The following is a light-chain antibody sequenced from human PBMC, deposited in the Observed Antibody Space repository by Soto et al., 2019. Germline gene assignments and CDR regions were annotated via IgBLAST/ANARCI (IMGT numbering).Light chain of an antibody. CDR1: SSDVGGYNY. CDR3: SSYAGSNSYVV. CDR2: GVS. V-gene: IGLV2-8*01. J-gene: IGLJ2*01. Sequence: QSALTQPASVSGSPGQSITISCTGTSSDVGGYNYVSWYQQHPGKAPRLMIYGVSKRPSGVPDRFSGSKSGNTASLTVSGLQAEDEADYYCSSYAGSNSYVVFGGGTKLTVL.